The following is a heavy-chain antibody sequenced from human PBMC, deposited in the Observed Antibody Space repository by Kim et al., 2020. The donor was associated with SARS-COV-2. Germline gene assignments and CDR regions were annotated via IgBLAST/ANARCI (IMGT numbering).Heavy chain of an antibody. CDR3: ARGYFDSLLDWFDP. CDR1: GYTFGTYA. J-gene: IGHJ5*02. V-gene: IGHV7-4-1*02. CDR2: SNTNTGNP. D-gene: IGHD3-9*01. Sequence: ASVKVSCKASGYTFGTYALNWVRQAPGQGLEWMGWSNTNTGNPTYAQGFTGRFVFSLDTSVSTAYLQISSLKTEDTAIYYCARGYFDSLLDWFDPWGQGT.